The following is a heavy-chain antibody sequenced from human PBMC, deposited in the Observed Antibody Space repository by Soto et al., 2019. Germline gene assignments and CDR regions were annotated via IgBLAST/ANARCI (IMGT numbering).Heavy chain of an antibody. CDR3: ARAVLPATAPFDY. V-gene: IGHV4-61*08. Sequence: SETLSLTCTVSGGSISRGGYYWSWIRQPPGKGLEWIGYIYYSGSTNYNPSLQSRVTISVDTSKNQFSLKLSSVTAADTAVYYCARAVLPATAPFDYWGQGTLVTVSS. D-gene: IGHD2-2*01. J-gene: IGHJ4*02. CDR2: IYYSGST. CDR1: GGSISRGGYY.